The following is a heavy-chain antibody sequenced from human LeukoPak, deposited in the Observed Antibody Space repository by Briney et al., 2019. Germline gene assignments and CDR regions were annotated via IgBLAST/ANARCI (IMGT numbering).Heavy chain of an antibody. CDR2: ISPNSGAT. CDR3: AREGYCSGGNCPVEH. D-gene: IGHD2-15*01. V-gene: IGHV1-2*02. CDR1: GYTFTAYY. J-gene: IGHJ4*01. Sequence: ASVKVSCKAYGYTFTAYYLHWVRQAPGQGLEWMGWISPNSGATKYAQKFQDRVTMTRDTSINTAYMELSRLRSDDTAVYYCAREGYCSGGNCPVEHWGHGTLVTVSS.